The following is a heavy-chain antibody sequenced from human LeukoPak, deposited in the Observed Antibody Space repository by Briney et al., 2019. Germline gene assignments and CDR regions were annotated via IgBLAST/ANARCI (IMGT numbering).Heavy chain of an antibody. CDR3: AKGVADYYDSSGDAFDI. V-gene: IGHV3-23*01. J-gene: IGHJ3*02. D-gene: IGHD3-22*01. Sequence: GGSLRLSCAASGFTFSSYAMSWVRQAPGKGLEWVSAISGSGGSTYYADSVKGRFTISRDNSKKTLYLQMNSLRAEDTAVYYCAKGVADYYDSSGDAFDIWGQGTMVTVSS. CDR1: GFTFSSYA. CDR2: ISGSGGST.